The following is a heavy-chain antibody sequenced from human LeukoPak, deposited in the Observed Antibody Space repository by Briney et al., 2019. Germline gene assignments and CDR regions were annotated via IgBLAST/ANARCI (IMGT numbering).Heavy chain of an antibody. D-gene: IGHD3-22*01. J-gene: IGHJ4*02. Sequence: SETLSLTCTVSGGSISSYYWSWIRQPPGKGLEWIGYIYYSGSTNYNPSLKSRVTISVDKSKNQFSLKLSSVTAADTAVYYCARDGSYDSSGYYGRYFDYWGQGTLVTVSS. CDR1: GGSISSYY. CDR3: ARDGSYDSSGYYGRYFDY. CDR2: IYYSGST. V-gene: IGHV4-59*12.